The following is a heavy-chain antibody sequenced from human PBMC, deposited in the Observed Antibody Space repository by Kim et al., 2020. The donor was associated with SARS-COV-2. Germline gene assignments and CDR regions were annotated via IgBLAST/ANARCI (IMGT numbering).Heavy chain of an antibody. CDR2: IYYSGST. J-gene: IGHJ3*02. CDR1: GGSISSYY. Sequence: SETLSLTCTVSGGSISSYYWSWIRQPPGKGLEWIGYIYYSGSTNYNPSLKSRVTISVDTSKNQFSLKLSSVTAADTAVYYCARSNIIAARQNAFDIWGQGTMVTVSS. CDR3: ARSNIIAARQNAFDI. D-gene: IGHD6-6*01. V-gene: IGHV4-59*01.